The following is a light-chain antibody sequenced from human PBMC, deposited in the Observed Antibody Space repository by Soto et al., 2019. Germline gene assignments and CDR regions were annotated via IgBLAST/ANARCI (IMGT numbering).Light chain of an antibody. V-gene: IGLV7-43*01. Sequence: QTVVTQETSLTVSTGGTVTLTCASSTGPVTTSHYPNWFQQKPGQPPRSLIYSTTNTHSWTPARFSGSLLGGKAALTLSGVLPEDEADYYCVLYYGGAHVVFGGGTQLTV. CDR2: STT. CDR1: TGPVTTSHY. CDR3: VLYYGGAHVV. J-gene: IGLJ2*01.